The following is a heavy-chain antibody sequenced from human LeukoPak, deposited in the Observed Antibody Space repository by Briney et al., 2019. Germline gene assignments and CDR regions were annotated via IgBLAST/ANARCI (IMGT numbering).Heavy chain of an antibody. CDR1: GFTLSSYW. D-gene: IGHD3-10*01. J-gene: IGHJ4*02. CDR2: ISGGGSAT. Sequence: PGGSLRLSCAASGFTLSSYWMHWVRQAPGKGLVWISRISGGGSATSYADSVKGRFTISRDNAQNTLYLQMNSLRPEDTAVYYCASGVLAAMVPDYWGQGILVTVSS. V-gene: IGHV3-74*01. CDR3: ASGVLAAMVPDY.